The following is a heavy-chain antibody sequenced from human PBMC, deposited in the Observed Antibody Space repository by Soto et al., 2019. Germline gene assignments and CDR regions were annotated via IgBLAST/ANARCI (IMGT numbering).Heavy chain of an antibody. CDR2: ISAYNGNT. V-gene: IGHV1-18*01. CDR3: ARDRQHSSGWYYYYYGMDV. Sequence: APGQGLEWMGWISAYNGNTNYAQKLQGRVTMTTDTSTSTAYMELRSLRSDDTAVYYCARDRQHSSGWYYYYYGMDVWGQGTTVTVSS. J-gene: IGHJ6*02. D-gene: IGHD6-19*01.